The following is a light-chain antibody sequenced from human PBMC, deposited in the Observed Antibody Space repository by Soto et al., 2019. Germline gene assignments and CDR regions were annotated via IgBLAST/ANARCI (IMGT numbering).Light chain of an antibody. Sequence: VMTQSPATLSVSPGERATLSCRASQSVSSYLAWYQQKPGQSPRLLIYGASTRATGIPARFSGSGSGTEFTLTISRLQSEDFAVYYCQHYDNWPPLSFGGGTKVEIK. CDR1: QSVSSY. CDR2: GAS. V-gene: IGKV3-15*01. CDR3: QHYDNWPPLS. J-gene: IGKJ4*01.